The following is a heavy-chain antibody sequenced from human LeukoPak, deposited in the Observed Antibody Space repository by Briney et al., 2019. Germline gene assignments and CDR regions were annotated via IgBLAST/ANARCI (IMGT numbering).Heavy chain of an antibody. D-gene: IGHD6-19*01. CDR3: ASSYSSGWHSLCGDCFPLDY. Sequence: SVKVSCKASGGTFSSYAISWVRQAPGQGLEWMGGIIPIFGTANYAQKFQGRVTITTDESTSTAYMELSSLRSEDTAVYYCASSYSSGWHSLCGDCFPLDYWGQGTLVTVSS. CDR2: IIPIFGTA. CDR1: GGTFSSYA. V-gene: IGHV1-69*05. J-gene: IGHJ4*02.